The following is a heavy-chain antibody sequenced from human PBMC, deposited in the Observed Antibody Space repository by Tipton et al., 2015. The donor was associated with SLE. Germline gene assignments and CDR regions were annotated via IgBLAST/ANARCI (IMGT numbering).Heavy chain of an antibody. J-gene: IGHJ4*02. CDR2: TYYRSKWYN. D-gene: IGHD5-24*01. Sequence: GLVKPSQTLSLTCGISGDSVSSNSAAWNWIRQSPSRGLEWLGRTYYRSKWYNDYAISVKSRITINPDTSRNHFSLHLNSVTPEDTAVYYCARDWGDGYNPDYWGQGTLVTVSS. CDR1: GDSVSSNSAA. CDR3: ARDWGDGYNPDY. V-gene: IGHV6-1*01.